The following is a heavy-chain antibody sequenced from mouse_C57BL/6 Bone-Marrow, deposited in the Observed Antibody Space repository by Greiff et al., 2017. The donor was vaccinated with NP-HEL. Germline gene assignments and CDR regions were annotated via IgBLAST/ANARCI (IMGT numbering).Heavy chain of an antibody. CDR1: GYTFTSYW. CDR3: AKHYSDV. V-gene: IGHV1-7*01. CDR2: INPSSGYT. J-gene: IGHJ1*03. Sequence: QVQLQQSGAELAKPGASVKLSCKASGYTFTSYWMHWVKQRPGQGLEWIGYINPSSGYTKYNQKFKDKATLPADKSSSTAYMQLSSLTYEDSAVYYCAKHYSDVWGTGTTVTVSS.